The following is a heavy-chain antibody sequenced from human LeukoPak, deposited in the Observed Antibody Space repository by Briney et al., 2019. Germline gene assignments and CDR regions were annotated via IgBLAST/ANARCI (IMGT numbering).Heavy chain of an antibody. CDR3: ARGGYFDY. V-gene: IGHV4-59*12. CDR1: GXSINSYY. D-gene: IGHD3-16*01. Sequence: PSETLSLTCTVSGXSINSYYGSWIRQPPGKGLEWIGYIYYSGSTNYNPSLKSRVTISVDTSKNQFSLKLSSVTAADTAVYYCARGGYFDYWGQGTLVTVSS. J-gene: IGHJ4*02. CDR2: IYYSGST.